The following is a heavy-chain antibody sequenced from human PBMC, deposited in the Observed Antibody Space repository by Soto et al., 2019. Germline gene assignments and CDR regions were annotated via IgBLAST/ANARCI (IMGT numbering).Heavy chain of an antibody. CDR3: TTISPPRLVHYFFDL. D-gene: IGHD2-8*02. V-gene: IGHV3-15*01. CDR1: GFTFSNAW. J-gene: IGHJ2*01. CDR2: IKSKVDSGTT. Sequence: EVQLVESGGGLVKPGASLTLSCAASGFTFSNAWMTWVRQAPGKGLEWVGRIKSKVDSGTTAYPAPVKGRFTISRDDFKNTLHLQMNRLKTDDTAVYYCTTISPPRLVHYFFDLWGRGTLVTVSS.